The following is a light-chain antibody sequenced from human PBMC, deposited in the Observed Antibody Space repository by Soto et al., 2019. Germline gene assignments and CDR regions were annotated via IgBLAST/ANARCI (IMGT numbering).Light chain of an antibody. CDR2: EVS. CDR1: SSDVGAYNY. CDR3: SSYAGSNNYV. Sequence: QSALTQPPSASGSPGQSVTISCTGTSSDVGAYNYLSWYQQHPAKAPKLMIYEVSKRPPGVPDRFSGSKSGNTASLTVSGLQAEDEADYYCSSYAGSNNYVFGTGTKLTVL. J-gene: IGLJ1*01. V-gene: IGLV2-8*01.